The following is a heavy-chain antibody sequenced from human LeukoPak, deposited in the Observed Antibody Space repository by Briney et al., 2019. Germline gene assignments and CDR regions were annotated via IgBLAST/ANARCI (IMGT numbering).Heavy chain of an antibody. D-gene: IGHD1-26*01. J-gene: IGHJ4*02. Sequence: GGSLRLSCAASGFTFSSYAMHWVRQAPGKGLEWVAVISYDGSNKYYANSVKGRFTISRDNAKKSLYLQMNSLRVEDTGVYYCASWGEGALDNWGQGTLVTVSS. CDR1: GFTFSSYA. CDR2: ISYDGSNK. V-gene: IGHV3-30*04. CDR3: ASWGEGALDN.